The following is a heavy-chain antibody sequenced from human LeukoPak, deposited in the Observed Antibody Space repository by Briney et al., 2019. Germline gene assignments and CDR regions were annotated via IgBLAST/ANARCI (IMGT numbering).Heavy chain of an antibody. CDR2: IYYSGST. D-gene: IGHD6-6*01. J-gene: IGHJ4*02. V-gene: IGHV4-39*07. CDR1: GGSISSSSYY. CDR3: ARESGVRIAASVDY. Sequence: PSETLSLTCTVSGGSISSSSYYWGWIRQPPGKGLEWIGSIYYSGSTYYNPSLKSRVTISVDTSKNQFSLKLSSVTAADTAVYYCARESGVRIAASVDYWGQGTLVTVSS.